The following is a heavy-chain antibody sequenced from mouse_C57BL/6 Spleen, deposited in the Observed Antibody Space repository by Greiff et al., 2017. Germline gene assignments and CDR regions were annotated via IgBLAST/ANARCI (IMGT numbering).Heavy chain of an antibody. CDR3: ASRGYGSSYWYFDV. Sequence: VQLQQPGAELVKPGASVKLSCKASGYTFTSYWMQWVKQRPGQGLEWIGEIDPSDSYTNYNKKFKGKATLTVDTSSSTAYMQLSSLTSEDSAVYYCASRGYGSSYWYFDVWGTGTTVTVSS. J-gene: IGHJ1*03. V-gene: IGHV1-50*01. D-gene: IGHD1-1*01. CDR1: GYTFTSYW. CDR2: IDPSDSYT.